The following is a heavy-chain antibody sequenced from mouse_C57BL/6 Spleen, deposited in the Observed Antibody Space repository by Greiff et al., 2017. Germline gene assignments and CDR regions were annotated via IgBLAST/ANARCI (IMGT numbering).Heavy chain of an antibody. V-gene: IGHV1-18*01. CDR2: INPNNGGT. J-gene: IGHJ3*01. D-gene: IGHD2-4*01. CDR1: GYTFTDYN. CDR3: ARDDYFAY. Sequence: VQLQQSGPELVKPGASVTIPCKASGYTFTDYNMDWVKQSHGKSLEWIGDINPNNGGTIYNQKFKGKATLTVDKSSSTAYMELRSLTSEDTAVYYCARDDYFAYWGQGTLVTVSA.